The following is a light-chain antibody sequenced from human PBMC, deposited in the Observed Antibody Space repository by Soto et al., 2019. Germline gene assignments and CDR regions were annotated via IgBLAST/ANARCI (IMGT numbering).Light chain of an antibody. CDR3: QQYGSSPPYT. CDR1: QSVSSRY. Sequence: EIVLTQSPGTPSLSPGERATLSCRASQSVSSRYLAWYQQKPGQAPSLLIYGASSRATGIPDRFSGSGSGTDFTLTISRLEPEDFAVYYCQQYGSSPPYTFGQGTKLEIK. J-gene: IGKJ2*01. V-gene: IGKV3-20*01. CDR2: GAS.